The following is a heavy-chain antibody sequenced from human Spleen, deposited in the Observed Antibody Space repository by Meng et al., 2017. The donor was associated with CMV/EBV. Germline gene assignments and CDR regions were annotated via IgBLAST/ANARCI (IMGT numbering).Heavy chain of an antibody. V-gene: IGHV3-23*01. CDR2: ISGSGGST. CDR3: AKMVSLGTYYFDY. CDR1: GFTVSSYA. J-gene: IGHJ4*02. Sequence: CAASGFTVSSYAMSWVRQAPGKGLEWVSAISGSGGSTYYADSVKGRFTISRDNSKNTLYLQMNSLRAEDTAVYYCAKMVSLGTYYFDYWGQGTLVTVSS. D-gene: IGHD2-8*01.